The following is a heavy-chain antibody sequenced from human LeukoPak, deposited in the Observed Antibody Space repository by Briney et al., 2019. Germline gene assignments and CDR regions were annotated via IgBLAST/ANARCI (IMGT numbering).Heavy chain of an antibody. Sequence: PGGSLRLSCAASGFTLTNYAMSWVRQAPGKGLEWVASINEDGGEIHYVDSVKGRFTISRDNAKNSLYLQMNSLTAEDTAVHYCVRAHHPGGWFDPWGQGTLVTVSS. CDR2: INEDGGEI. J-gene: IGHJ5*02. CDR1: GFTLTNYA. CDR3: VRAHHPGGWFDP. V-gene: IGHV3-7*04. D-gene: IGHD3-10*01.